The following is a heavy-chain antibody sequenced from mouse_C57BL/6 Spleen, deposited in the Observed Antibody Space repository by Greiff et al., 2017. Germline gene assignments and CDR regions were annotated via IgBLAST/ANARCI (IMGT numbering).Heavy chain of an antibody. J-gene: IGHJ2*01. V-gene: IGHV1-64*01. D-gene: IGHD1-1*01. Sequence: QVQLQQPGAELVKPGASVKLSCKASGYTFTSYWMHWVKQRPGQGLEWIGMIHPNSGSTNYNEKFKSKATLTVDKSSSTAYMQLSSLTSADSAVXYCARSGLRSLFDYWGQGTTLTVSS. CDR1: GYTFTSYW. CDR2: IHPNSGST. CDR3: ARSGLRSLFDY.